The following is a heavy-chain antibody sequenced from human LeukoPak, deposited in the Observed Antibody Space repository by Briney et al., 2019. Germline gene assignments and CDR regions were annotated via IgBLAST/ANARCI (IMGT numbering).Heavy chain of an antibody. J-gene: IGHJ4*02. CDR1: GFTFSDYY. Sequence: GGPLRLSCATSGFTFSDYYMSWIRQAPGKGLEGISFISSTGSSIYYADSVKARFTISRENANNLVYLQMNDLRLDDSAIYYCASPPRMRGSKWGQGTLVTVSS. V-gene: IGHV3-11*01. CDR2: ISSTGSSI. D-gene: IGHD2/OR15-2a*01. CDR3: ASPPRMRGSK.